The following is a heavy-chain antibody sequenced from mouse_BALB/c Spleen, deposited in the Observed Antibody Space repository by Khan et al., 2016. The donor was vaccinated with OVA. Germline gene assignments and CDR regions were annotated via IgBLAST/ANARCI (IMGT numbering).Heavy chain of an antibody. Sequence: VQLQESGAELAKPGASVKMSCKASGYTFTNYWMHWVKQRPGQGLEWIGYINPSTDYIEYNQKFKDKATLTADKSSSTAYMQLTSLTSDDSSLYYCVNHGSSSAWFTYWGQGTLVTGSA. D-gene: IGHD1-1*01. CDR3: VNHGSSSAWFTY. CDR2: INPSTDYI. CDR1: GYTFTNYW. V-gene: IGHV1-7*01. J-gene: IGHJ3*01.